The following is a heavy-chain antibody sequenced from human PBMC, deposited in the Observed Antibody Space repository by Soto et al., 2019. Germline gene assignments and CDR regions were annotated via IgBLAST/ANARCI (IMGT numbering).Heavy chain of an antibody. CDR2: IYYSGST. Sequence: SETLSLTCTVSGGSISSGGYYWSWIRQHPGKGLEWIGYIYYSGSTYYNPSLKSRVTISVDTSKNQFSLKLSSVTAADTAVDYCVGGYPRDGYKRGAFDSWGQGTLVTVSS. CDR3: VGGYPRDGYKRGAFDS. V-gene: IGHV4-31*03. J-gene: IGHJ4*02. D-gene: IGHD5-12*01. CDR1: GGSISSGGYY.